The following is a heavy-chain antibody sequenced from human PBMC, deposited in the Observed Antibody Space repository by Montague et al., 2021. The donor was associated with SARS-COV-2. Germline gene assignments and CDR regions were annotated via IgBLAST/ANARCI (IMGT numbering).Heavy chain of an antibody. CDR3: ARHVMGALSYYMDV. CDR2: IYYSGST. V-gene: IGHV4-39*01. CDR1: GGSISSSSYY. J-gene: IGHJ6*03. D-gene: IGHD2/OR15-2a*01. Sequence: SEILSLTCTVSGGSISSSSYYWGWIRQPPGKGLEWIGSIYYSGSTYYNPSLKSRVTISVDTSKNQFSLKLSSVTAADTAVYYCARHVMGALSYYMDVWGKGTTVTVSS.